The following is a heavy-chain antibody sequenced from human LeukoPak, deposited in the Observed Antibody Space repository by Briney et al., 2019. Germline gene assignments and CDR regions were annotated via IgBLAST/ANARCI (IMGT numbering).Heavy chain of an antibody. D-gene: IGHD6-13*01. CDR2: ISGSGGST. J-gene: IGHJ6*02. CDR3: AKDSSSWHYYYYGMDV. V-gene: IGHV3-23*01. CDR1: GFTFSSYA. Sequence: PGGSLRLSCAASGFTFSSYAMSWVRQAPGKGLEWVSAISGSGGSTYYADSVKGRFTISRDNSKNTLYLQMNSLRAEETAVYYCAKDSSSWHYYYYGMDVWGQGTTVTVSS.